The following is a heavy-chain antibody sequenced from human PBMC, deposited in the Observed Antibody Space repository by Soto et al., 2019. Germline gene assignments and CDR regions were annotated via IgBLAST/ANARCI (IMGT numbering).Heavy chain of an antibody. V-gene: IGHV3-21*01. CDR1: GFTFSSYS. Sequence: GGSLRLSCAASGFTFSSYSMNWVRQAPGKGLEWVSSISSSSSYIYYADSVKGRFTISRDNAKNSLYLQMNSLRAEDTAVYYCARKLAAAGEGFDYWGQGTLVTVSS. CDR3: ARKLAAAGEGFDY. CDR2: ISSSSSYI. J-gene: IGHJ4*02. D-gene: IGHD6-13*01.